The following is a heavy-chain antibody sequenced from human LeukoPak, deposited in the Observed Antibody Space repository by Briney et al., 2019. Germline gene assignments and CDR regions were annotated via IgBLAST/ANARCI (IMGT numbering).Heavy chain of an antibody. CDR2: INHSGST. CDR3: ARGGITIFGVVISFDY. Sequence: SETLSLTCTVSGGSISSSSYYWSWIRQPPGKGLEWIGEINHSGSTNYNPSLKSRVTISVDTSKNQFSLKLSSVTAADTAVYYCARGGITIFGVVISFDYWGQGTLVTVSS. V-gene: IGHV4-39*07. J-gene: IGHJ4*02. D-gene: IGHD3-3*01. CDR1: GGSISSSSYY.